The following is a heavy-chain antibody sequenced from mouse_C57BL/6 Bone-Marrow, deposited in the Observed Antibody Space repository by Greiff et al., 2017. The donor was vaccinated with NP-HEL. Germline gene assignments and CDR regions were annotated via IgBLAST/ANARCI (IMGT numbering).Heavy chain of an antibody. CDR3: ARERHYYGPWFAY. Sequence: VQVVESGPELVKPGASVKLSCKASGYTFTSYDINWVKQRPGQGLEWIGWIYPRDGSTTYNEKFKGKATLTVDTSSSTADMELHGLPSEASAVYFCARERHYYGPWFAYWGQGTLVTVSA. V-gene: IGHV1-85*01. CDR2: IYPRDGST. CDR1: GYTFTSYD. J-gene: IGHJ3*01. D-gene: IGHD1-1*01.